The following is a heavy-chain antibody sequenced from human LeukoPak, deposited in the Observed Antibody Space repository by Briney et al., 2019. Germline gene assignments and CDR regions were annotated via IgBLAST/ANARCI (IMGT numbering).Heavy chain of an antibody. CDR3: ARDKVITMVRGVMAYYGMDV. Sequence: PSETLSLTCTVSGGSISSGGYYWSWIRQHPGKGLEWIGYIYYSGSTYYNPSLKSRVTISVDTSKNQFSLKLCSVTAADTAVYYCARDKVITMVRGVMAYYGMDVWGQGTTVTVSS. D-gene: IGHD3-10*01. CDR2: IYYSGST. J-gene: IGHJ6*02. V-gene: IGHV4-31*03. CDR1: GGSISSGGYY.